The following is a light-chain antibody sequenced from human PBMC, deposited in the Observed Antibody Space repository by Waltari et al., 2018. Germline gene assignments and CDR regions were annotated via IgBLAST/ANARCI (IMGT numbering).Light chain of an antibody. CDR1: TSDVGGYNY. Sequence: QSALTQPRSVSGSPGQSVTVSCTGTTSDVGGYNYVSWYQQHPGKAPKLIIYDVNKRPSGVPDHFSGSKSGNKASLTVSGLQAEDEADYYCCSYAGTFGVIFGGGTKLTVL. J-gene: IGLJ2*01. CDR3: CSYAGTFGVI. V-gene: IGLV2-11*01. CDR2: DVN.